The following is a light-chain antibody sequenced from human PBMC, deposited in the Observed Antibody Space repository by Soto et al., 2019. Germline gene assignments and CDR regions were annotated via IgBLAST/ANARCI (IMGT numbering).Light chain of an antibody. V-gene: IGKV2-24*01. CDR1: ESLVHRDGNTY. CDR3: MQTTQSPQT. J-gene: IGKJ1*01. CDR2: KIS. Sequence: EIVMTQTPLSSPVTLGQPASISCRSSESLVHRDGNTYLSWLQQRPGQPPRLLIYKISNRFSGVPDRFRGSGEGTEFALQISRVEAEDFGVYYRMQTTQSPQTFGQGTTWEFK.